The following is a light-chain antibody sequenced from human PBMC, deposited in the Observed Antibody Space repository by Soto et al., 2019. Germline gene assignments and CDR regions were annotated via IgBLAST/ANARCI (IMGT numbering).Light chain of an antibody. V-gene: IGKV1-39*01. J-gene: IGKJ4*01. Sequence: DIQITQSPPSLSSSVGDRVTISCQAIQGISTFLNWYQQKPGKAPRLPIYTASSLQSGVPSRFSGSGSGTDFTLTISSMQPEDFATYYCHQSYSTPLTFGGGTKVDIK. CDR2: TAS. CDR1: QGISTF. CDR3: HQSYSTPLT.